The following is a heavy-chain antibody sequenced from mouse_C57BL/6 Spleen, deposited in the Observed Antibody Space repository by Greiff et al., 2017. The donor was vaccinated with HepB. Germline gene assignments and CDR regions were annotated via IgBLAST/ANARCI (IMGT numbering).Heavy chain of an antibody. D-gene: IGHD3-3*01. CDR1: GYTFTDYN. Sequence: EVQLQQSGPELVKPGASVKIPCKASGYTFTDYNMDWVKQSHGKSLEWIGDINPNNGGTIYNQKFKGKATLTVDKSSSTAYLELRSLPTEDTAVYYCARSRDAWYFDVWGTGTTVTVSS. J-gene: IGHJ1*03. CDR2: INPNNGGT. V-gene: IGHV1-18*01. CDR3: ARSRDAWYFDV.